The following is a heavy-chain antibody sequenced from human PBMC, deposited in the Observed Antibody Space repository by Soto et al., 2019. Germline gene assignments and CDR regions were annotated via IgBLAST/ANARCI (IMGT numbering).Heavy chain of an antibody. D-gene: IGHD2-15*01. V-gene: IGHV1-18*01. CDR2: INTYNGNT. CDR1: GYTFTRYG. CDR3: AMVEVYVTPSPQDA. Sequence: QVQLVQSGAEVKNPGASVKVSCKAPGYTFTRYGIGWARQAPGQGLEWMGWINTYNGNTNYAQNVQGRVTLTTDTSTSTAYRELRSLRSNDTAIYYCAMVEVYVTPSPQDAWGQGTTVTAS. J-gene: IGHJ6*02.